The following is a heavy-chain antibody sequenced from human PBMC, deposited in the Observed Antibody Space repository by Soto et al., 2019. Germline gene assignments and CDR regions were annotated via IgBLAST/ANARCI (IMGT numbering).Heavy chain of an antibody. CDR2: ISGYNGNT. CDR1: GYTFSTYG. Sequence: QVHLVQSGVEVKKPGASVKVSCKASGYTFSTYGISWVRQAPGQGLEWMGWISGYNGNTNYEQNFQGRITMTTDTSTSTAYMELRSLGSDDTAMYYCARDLFGEDGSGYFDYWGQGTLVTASS. V-gene: IGHV1-18*01. J-gene: IGHJ4*02. D-gene: IGHD3-10*01. CDR3: ARDLFGEDGSGYFDY.